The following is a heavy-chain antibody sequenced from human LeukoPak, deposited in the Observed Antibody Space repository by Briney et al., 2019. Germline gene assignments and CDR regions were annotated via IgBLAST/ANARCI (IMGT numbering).Heavy chain of an antibody. J-gene: IGHJ4*02. CDR3: AKDNVPRTKTGPSYYFDY. CDR1: GFTFDDYA. CDR2: ISGSGGST. Sequence: PGRSLRLSCAASGFTFDDYAMHWVRQAPGKGLEWVSAISGSGGSTYYADSVKGRFTISRDNSKNTLYLQMNSLGAEDTAVYYCAKDNVPRTKTGPSYYFDYWGQGTLVTVSS. V-gene: IGHV3-23*01. D-gene: IGHD1-14*01.